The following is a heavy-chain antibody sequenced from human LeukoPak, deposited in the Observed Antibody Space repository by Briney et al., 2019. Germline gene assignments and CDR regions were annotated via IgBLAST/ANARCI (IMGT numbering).Heavy chain of an antibody. V-gene: IGHV1-18*04. CDR2: ISAYNGNT. J-gene: IGHJ4*02. D-gene: IGHD1-7*01. CDR3: ARASITGTQNLDY. Sequence: ASVKVSCKASGYTFTGYYMHWVRQAPGQGLEWMGWISAYNGNTNYAQKLQGRVTMTTDTSTSTAYMELRSLRSDDTAVYYCARASITGTQNLDYWGQGTLVTVSS. CDR1: GYTFTGYY.